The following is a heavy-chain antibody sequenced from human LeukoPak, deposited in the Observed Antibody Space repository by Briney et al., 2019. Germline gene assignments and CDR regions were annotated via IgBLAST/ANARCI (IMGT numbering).Heavy chain of an antibody. CDR2: ITTSDGNT. V-gene: IGHV3-23*01. D-gene: IGHD3-16*01. Sequence: GGSLRLSCAASGFTFSSYTMSWVRQAPGKGLEWVSTITTSDGNTYYADSVKGRFTVSRDNSKNTLFLQMNSLRAGDTAVYYCAKDDGGATWGYYFDYWGQGTLVTVSS. J-gene: IGHJ4*02. CDR1: GFTFSSYT. CDR3: AKDDGGATWGYYFDY.